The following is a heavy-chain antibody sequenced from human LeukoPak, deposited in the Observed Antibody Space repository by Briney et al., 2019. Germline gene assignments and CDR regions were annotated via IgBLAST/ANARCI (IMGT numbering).Heavy chain of an antibody. CDR1: GGSISSSKW. J-gene: IGHJ4*02. V-gene: IGHV4-4*02. CDR2: IYHVGST. CDR3: ASLRATTGVASDY. D-gene: IGHD1-26*01. Sequence: PSEALSLTCAVSGGSISSSKWWSWVRQPPGKGLEWIGEIYHVGSTNYNPSLKSRVTISVDKSKNQFSLKLSSVTAADTAVYYCASLRATTGVASDYWGQGTLVTVSS.